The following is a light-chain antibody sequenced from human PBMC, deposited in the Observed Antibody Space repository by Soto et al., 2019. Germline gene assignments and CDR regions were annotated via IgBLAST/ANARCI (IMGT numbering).Light chain of an antibody. CDR1: QGISSY. Sequence: DIQLTQSPSFLSASVLDRVTITCLARQGISSYLAWYQQKPGKAPKPLIYAASTLQSGVPSRFSGSGSGTEFTLTISSLQPEDFATYYCQQLNSYPLTFGRGTKVDIK. V-gene: IGKV1-9*01. CDR2: AAS. CDR3: QQLNSYPLT. J-gene: IGKJ4*01.